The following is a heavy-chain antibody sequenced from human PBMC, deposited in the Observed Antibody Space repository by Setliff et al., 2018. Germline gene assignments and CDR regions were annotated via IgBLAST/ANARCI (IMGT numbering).Heavy chain of an antibody. CDR1: GYTFTDFY. J-gene: IGHJ4*02. V-gene: IGHV1-2*06. CDR2: INPYTGDT. D-gene: IGHD3-16*02. Sequence: GASVKVSCKTSGYTFTDFYIQWVRQAPGQGLEWMGRINPYTGDTDYAPKFQGRVTVTRDTSVTTAYMDLTRLTSDDTAVYYCARGGSIYDHVWGSYRFVDSWGQGTLVTVSS. CDR3: ARGGSIYDHVWGSYRFVDS.